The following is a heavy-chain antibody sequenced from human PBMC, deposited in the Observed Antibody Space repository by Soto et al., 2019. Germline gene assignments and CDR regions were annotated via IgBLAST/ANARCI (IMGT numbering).Heavy chain of an antibody. CDR1: GFTFSSYA. D-gene: IGHD1-7*01. CDR2: ISGSGGST. CDR3: AKNHWNYVFPDY. V-gene: IGHV3-23*01. J-gene: IGHJ4*02. Sequence: SXGSLRLSCAASGFTFSSYAMSWVRQAPGKGLEWVSAISGSGGSTYYADSVKGRFTISRDNSKNTLYLQMNSLRAEDTAVYYCAKNHWNYVFPDYWGQVTLVPVSS.